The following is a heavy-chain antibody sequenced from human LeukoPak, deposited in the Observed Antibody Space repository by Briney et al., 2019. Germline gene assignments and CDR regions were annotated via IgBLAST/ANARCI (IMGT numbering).Heavy chain of an antibody. CDR2: IIPIFGTA. CDR3: AREHYNWNSNSYYMDV. Sequence: SVKVSCKASGGTFSSYAISWVRQGPGQGLEWMGGIIPIFGTANYAQKFQGRVTITTDESTSTAYMELSTLRSEDTAVYYCAREHYNWNSNSYYMDVWGKGTTVTVSS. V-gene: IGHV1-69*05. D-gene: IGHD1-7*01. CDR1: GGTFSSYA. J-gene: IGHJ6*03.